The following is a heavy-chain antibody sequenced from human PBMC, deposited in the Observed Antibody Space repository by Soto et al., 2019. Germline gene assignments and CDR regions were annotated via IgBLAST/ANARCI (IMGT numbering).Heavy chain of an antibody. V-gene: IGHV3-23*01. D-gene: IGHD2-8*01. CDR2: ISGSGSTT. J-gene: IGHJ4*02. CDR1: GFSFSNYA. CDR3: AKDRVVDGVYSFAY. Sequence: EVQLLESGGGLVQPGGSLRLSCAASGFSFSNYAMNWVRQAPGKGLEWVSFISGSGSTTYYTDSVKGRFTISRDKSMNTLYLQMNSLRVEDAAVYYCAKDRVVDGVYSFAYWGQGTLVTVSS.